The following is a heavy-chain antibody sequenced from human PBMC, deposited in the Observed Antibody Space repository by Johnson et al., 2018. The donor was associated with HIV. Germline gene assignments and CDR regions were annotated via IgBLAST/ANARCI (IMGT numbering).Heavy chain of an antibody. CDR1: GFTFSSYS. CDR2: ISYDGSNK. D-gene: IGHD6-19*01. Sequence: QVQLVESGGGVVQPGGSLRLSCAASGFTFSSYSMHWVRQAPGKGLEWVAVISYDGSNKYYVDSVKGRFTISRDNAKNSLYLQMNSLRAKDTALYYCANEAVDSGAFDIWGQGTMVTVSS. V-gene: IGHV3-30-3*02. CDR3: ANEAVDSGAFDI. J-gene: IGHJ3*02.